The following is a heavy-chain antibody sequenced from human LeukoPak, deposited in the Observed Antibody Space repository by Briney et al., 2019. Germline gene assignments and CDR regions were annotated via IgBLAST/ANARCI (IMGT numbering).Heavy chain of an antibody. CDR3: ARTELDGYNPFDY. V-gene: IGHV1-18*01. CDR2: ISAYNGNT. D-gene: IGHD5-24*01. CDR1: GYTFTSYG. J-gene: IGHJ4*02. Sequence: ASVKVSCKASGYTFTSYGISWVRQAPGQGLEWMGWISAYNGNTNYAQKLQGRVTMTRDTSTSTVYMELSSLRSEDTAVYYCARTELDGYNPFDYWGQGTLVTVSS.